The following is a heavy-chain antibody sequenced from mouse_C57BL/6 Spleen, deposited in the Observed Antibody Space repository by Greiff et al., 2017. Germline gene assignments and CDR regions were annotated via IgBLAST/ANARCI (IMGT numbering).Heavy chain of an antibody. Sequence: QVQLQQSGPELVKPGASVKISCKASGYAFSSSWMNWVKQRPGKGLEWIGRIYPGDGDTNYNGKFKGKATLTADKSSSTAYMQLSSLTSEDSAVYFCASSYGSSFSDVWGTGTTLTVSS. CDR2: IYPGDGDT. CDR1: GYAFSSSW. D-gene: IGHD1-1*01. CDR3: ASSYGSSFSDV. J-gene: IGHJ1*03. V-gene: IGHV1-82*01.